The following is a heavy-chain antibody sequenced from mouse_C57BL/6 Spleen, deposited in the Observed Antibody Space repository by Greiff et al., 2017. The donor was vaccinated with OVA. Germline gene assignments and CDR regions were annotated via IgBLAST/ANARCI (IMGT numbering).Heavy chain of an antibody. CDR2: INPSSGYT. Sequence: VKLMESGAELVRPGASVKMSCKASGYTFTSYTMHWVKQRPGQGLEWIGYINPSSGYTKYNQKFKDKSTLTADKSSSTAYMQLSSLTSEDSAVYYCARWGLGNYYAMDYWGQGTSVTVSS. CDR3: ARWGLGNYYAMDY. V-gene: IGHV1-4*01. CDR1: GYTFTSYT. J-gene: IGHJ4*01. D-gene: IGHD4-1*01.